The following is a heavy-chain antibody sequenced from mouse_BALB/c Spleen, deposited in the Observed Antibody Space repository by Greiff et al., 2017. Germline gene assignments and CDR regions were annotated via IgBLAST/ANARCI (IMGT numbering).Heavy chain of an antibody. Sequence: EVQLMESGPELVKPGASMKISCKASGYSFTGYTMNWVKQSHGKNLEWIGLINPYNGGTSYNQKFKGKATLTVDKSSSTAYMELLSLTSEDSAVYYYARPVYYDYDYAMDYWGQGTSVTVSS. V-gene: IGHV1-18*01. CDR3: ARPVYYDYDYAMDY. CDR2: INPYNGGT. D-gene: IGHD2-4*01. J-gene: IGHJ4*01. CDR1: GYSFTGYT.